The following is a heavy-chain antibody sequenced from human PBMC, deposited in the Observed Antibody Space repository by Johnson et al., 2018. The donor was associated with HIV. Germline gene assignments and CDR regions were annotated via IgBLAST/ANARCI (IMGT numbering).Heavy chain of an antibody. Sequence: VQLVESGGGLVQPGGSLRLSCAASGFTLSSYDMHWVRQVTGKGLEWVSGIDTAGDTYYPGSVKGRFTISRENAKNSWYLQMNSLRVGDTAGYYCARVKGSTSFGVVRPHGAFDIWGQGTMVTVSS. D-gene: IGHD3-3*01. J-gene: IGHJ3*02. CDR2: IDTAGDT. CDR3: ARVKGSTSFGVVRPHGAFDI. V-gene: IGHV3-13*01. CDR1: GFTLSSYD.